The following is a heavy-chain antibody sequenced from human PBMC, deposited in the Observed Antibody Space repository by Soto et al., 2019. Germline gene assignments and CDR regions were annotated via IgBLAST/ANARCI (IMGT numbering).Heavy chain of an antibody. V-gene: IGHV3-74*01. D-gene: IGHD3-22*01. CDR3: AREGDGPPGYYQDF. Sequence: GGSLRLSCAASGFTFSNYYMHWVRQAPGKGLVWVSRVNSDESSTSYADSVKGRFTISRDNAKQTLYLQMNSPRAEDTAVYYCAREGDGPPGYYQDFRGHGPLVTVSS. CDR2: VNSDESST. CDR1: GFTFSNYY. J-gene: IGHJ4*01.